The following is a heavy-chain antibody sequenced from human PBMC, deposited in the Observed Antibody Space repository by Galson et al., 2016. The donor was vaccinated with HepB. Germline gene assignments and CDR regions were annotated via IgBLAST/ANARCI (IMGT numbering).Heavy chain of an antibody. CDR3: AKGGAYDH. CDR1: GFTFSDSA. J-gene: IGHJ4*02. Sequence: SLRLSCAASGFTFSDSAMRWVRQAPGKGLEWVSAISGDSENTYYTDSVKGRFAISKDNSEKTLYLQMNSLRAEDTAIYYCAKGGAYDHWGQGTLVTVSS. CDR2: ISGDSENT. V-gene: IGHV3-23*01.